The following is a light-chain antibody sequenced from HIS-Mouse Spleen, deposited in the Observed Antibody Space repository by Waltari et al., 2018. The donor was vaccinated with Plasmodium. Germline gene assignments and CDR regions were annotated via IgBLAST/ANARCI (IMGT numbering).Light chain of an antibody. CDR1: ALPKKY. V-gene: IGLV3-10*01. Sequence: SYELTQPPSVSVSPGQTARITCSGYALPKKYAYWYPQKSGQAPVLVSYEESKRPAGIPERFTGSSSGTMATLTIRGAQVEDEADYYCDSTDSSGNHRVFGGGTKLTVL. CDR2: EES. CDR3: DSTDSSGNHRV. J-gene: IGLJ3*02.